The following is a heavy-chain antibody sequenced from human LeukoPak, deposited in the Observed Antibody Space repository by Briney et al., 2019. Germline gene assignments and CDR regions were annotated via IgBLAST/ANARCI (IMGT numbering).Heavy chain of an antibody. V-gene: IGHV4-59*01. Sequence: SETLSLTCSVSGDSLSSYSWSWLRPPPGKGLEWIGYIFNSGSTTYNPSLESRVTISQDTSKQQFSLRLRSVTAADTAVYYCAGDYTSWSYRFDYWGQGALVTVSS. CDR1: GDSLSSYS. J-gene: IGHJ4*02. CDR3: AGDYTSWSYRFDY. CDR2: IFNSGST. D-gene: IGHD3-10*01.